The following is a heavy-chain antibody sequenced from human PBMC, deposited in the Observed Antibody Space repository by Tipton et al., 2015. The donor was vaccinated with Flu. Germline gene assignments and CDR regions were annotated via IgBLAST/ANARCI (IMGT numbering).Heavy chain of an antibody. CDR2: INHSGST. D-gene: IGHD6-6*01. V-gene: IGHV4-34*01. CDR3: ARHQSSSLLPFDY. Sequence: TLSLTCAVYGESFSGYYWSWIRQPPGKGLEWIGEINHSGSTNYKSSLKSRVTISVDTSKNQFSLRLTSVTAADTAVYYCARHQSSSLLPFDYWDQGTLVTVSS. CDR1: GESFSGYY. J-gene: IGHJ4*02.